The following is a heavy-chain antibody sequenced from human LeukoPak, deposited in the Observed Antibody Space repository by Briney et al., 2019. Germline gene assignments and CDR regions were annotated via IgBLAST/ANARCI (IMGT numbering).Heavy chain of an antibody. CDR3: AKAITGYCSSTSCPYAFDI. V-gene: IGHV3-9*01. CDR1: GFTFDDYA. Sequence: GRSLRLSCAASGFTFDDYAMHWVRQAPGKGLEWVSGISWYSGSIGYADSVKGRFTISRDNAKNSLYLQMNSLRAEDTALYYCAKAITGYCSSTSCPYAFDIWGQGTMVTVSS. J-gene: IGHJ3*02. CDR2: ISWYSGSI. D-gene: IGHD2-2*01.